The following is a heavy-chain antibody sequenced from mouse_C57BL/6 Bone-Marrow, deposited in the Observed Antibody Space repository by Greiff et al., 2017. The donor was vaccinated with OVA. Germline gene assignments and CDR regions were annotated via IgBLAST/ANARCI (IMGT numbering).Heavy chain of an antibody. J-gene: IGHJ3*01. V-gene: IGHV14-2*01. CDR3: ASFAY. CDR2: IDPEDGET. Sequence: EVQLQQSGAELVKPGASVKLSCTASGFNIKDSYMHWVKQRPEQGLEWIGRIDPEDGETKYARQFQGKATISADTSSNTAYLQLSSLTSEDTAVYYCASFAYWGQGTLVTVSA. CDR1: GFNIKDSY.